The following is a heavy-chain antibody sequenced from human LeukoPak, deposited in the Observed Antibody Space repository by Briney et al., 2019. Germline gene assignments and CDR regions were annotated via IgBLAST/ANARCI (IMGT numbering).Heavy chain of an antibody. CDR3: ARDGGGTGTTYFDY. Sequence: ASVKVSCKASGYTFTGYYMHWVRQAPGQGLEWMGWINPNSGGTNYAQKFQGRVTMTRDTSISTAYMELSRLRSDDTAVSYCARDGGGTGTTYFDYWGQGTLVTVSS. CDR2: INPNSGGT. D-gene: IGHD1-7*01. J-gene: IGHJ4*02. CDR1: GYTFTGYY. V-gene: IGHV1-2*02.